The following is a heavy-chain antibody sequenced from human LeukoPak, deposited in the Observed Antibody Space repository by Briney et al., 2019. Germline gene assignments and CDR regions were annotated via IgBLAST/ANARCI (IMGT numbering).Heavy chain of an antibody. CDR1: GGSINSYY. Sequence: SETLSLTCAVSGGSINSYYWSWIRQPPGKGLEWIGSVYHSGSTYYNPSLSSRVTISVDTSKNKFSLKLSSVTAADTAVYYCARVPYSGTYYVDSWGQGTLVTVSS. V-gene: IGHV4-38-2*01. CDR2: VYHSGST. D-gene: IGHD1-26*01. CDR3: ARVPYSGTYYVDS. J-gene: IGHJ4*02.